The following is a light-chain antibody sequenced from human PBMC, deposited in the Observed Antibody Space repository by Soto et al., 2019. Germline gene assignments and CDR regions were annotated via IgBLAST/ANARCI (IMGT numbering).Light chain of an antibody. CDR1: SADLGSHDY. CDR2: EVS. Sequence: QSALTQTASVSGSPGHSITISCTGSSADLGSHDYVSWYQQHPGKVPKLIIYEVSTRPSGTSDRFSGSKSCNAAYLSISGLQPEDEADYYCNSYTTSSALVFGTGTKVTGL. J-gene: IGLJ1*01. CDR3: NSYTTSSALV. V-gene: IGLV2-14*01.